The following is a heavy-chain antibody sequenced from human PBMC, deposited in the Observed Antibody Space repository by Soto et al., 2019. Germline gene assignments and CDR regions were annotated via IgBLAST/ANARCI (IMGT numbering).Heavy chain of an antibody. J-gene: IGHJ4*02. CDR3: ARVTTGYLDY. CDR1: GGSISGYY. Sequence: PSETLSLTCTVSGGSISGYYWTWIRQPPGRGLAYIGDIFYTGSTNYNPPLESRVSISVEAAKNQFSLKLTSVTAADTAVYYCARVTTGYLDYWGQGTLVTVSS. D-gene: IGHD3-9*01. CDR2: IFYTGST. V-gene: IGHV4-59*01.